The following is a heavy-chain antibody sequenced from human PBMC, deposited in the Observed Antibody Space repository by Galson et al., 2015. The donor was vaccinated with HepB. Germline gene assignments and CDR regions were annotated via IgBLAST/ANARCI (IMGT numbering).Heavy chain of an antibody. CDR2: IKSKGDGGTT. J-gene: IGHJ5*02. V-gene: IGHV3-15*01. Sequence: SLRLSCAASEFTVSHTWMSWVRQAPGKGLEWVGRIKSKGDGGTTEYAAPVNGRFIISRDESKNTLYLQLNSLRAEDTAVYYCAKWRLSERWFDPWGQGTLVTVSS. CDR3: AKWRLSERWFDP. D-gene: IGHD1-1*01. CDR1: EFTVSHTW.